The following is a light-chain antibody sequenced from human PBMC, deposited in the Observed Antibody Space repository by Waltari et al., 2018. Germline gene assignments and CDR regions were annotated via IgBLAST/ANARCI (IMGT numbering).Light chain of an antibody. Sequence: SYDLTQPPSVSVSPGQTASIMCSGEKVGETYTCWYQPRPGQSPVLVIYQDSKRPSGIPERFSGSSSGNTATLTISGTQATDEADYYCQAWGITTVVFGGGTRLTVL. CDR3: QAWGITTVV. J-gene: IGLJ2*01. V-gene: IGLV3-1*01. CDR2: QDS. CDR1: KVGETY.